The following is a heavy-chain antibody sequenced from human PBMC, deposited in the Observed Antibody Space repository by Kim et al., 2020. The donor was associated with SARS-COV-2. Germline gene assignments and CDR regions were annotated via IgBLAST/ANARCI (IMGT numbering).Heavy chain of an antibody. D-gene: IGHD1-26*01. Sequence: GGSLRLSCAASGFTFSSYAMSWVRQAPGKGLEWVSAISGSGGSTYYADSVKGRFTISRDNSKNTLYLQMNSLRAEDTAVYYCAKDNQRVIVGATYGPGDAFDIWGQGTMVTVSS. CDR1: GFTFSSYA. CDR3: AKDNQRVIVGATYGPGDAFDI. J-gene: IGHJ3*02. V-gene: IGHV3-23*01. CDR2: ISGSGGST.